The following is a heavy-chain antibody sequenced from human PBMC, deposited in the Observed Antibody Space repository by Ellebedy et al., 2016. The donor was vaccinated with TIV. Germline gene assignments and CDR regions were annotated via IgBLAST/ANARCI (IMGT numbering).Heavy chain of an antibody. CDR2: VSGSGDTT. J-gene: IGHJ4*02. D-gene: IGHD3-10*01. CDR1: GYIFNFFA. V-gene: IGHV3-23*01. Sequence: GESLKISCAATGYIFNFFAMTWVRQAPGKALEWVSAVSGSGDTTYYADSVKGRFTISRDNSKNTLYLQMDSLRVEDTAVYYCATRLGEGIKLWGGFDYWGQGTVVTVSS. CDR3: ATRLGEGIKLWGGFDY.